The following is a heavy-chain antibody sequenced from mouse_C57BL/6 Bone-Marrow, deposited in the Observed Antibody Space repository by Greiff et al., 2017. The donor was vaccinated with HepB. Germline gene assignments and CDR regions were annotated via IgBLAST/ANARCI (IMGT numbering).Heavy chain of an antibody. D-gene: IGHD1-1*02. CDR2: ISDGGSYT. CDR1: GFTFSSYA. J-gene: IGHJ4*01. Sequence: EVQRVESGGGLVKPGGSLKLSCAASGFTFSSYAMSWVRQTPEKRLEWVATISDGGSYTYYPDNVKGRFTISRDNAKNNLYLQMSHLKSEDTAMYYCARAPYGAMDYWGQGTSVTVSS. V-gene: IGHV5-4*01. CDR3: ARAPYGAMDY.